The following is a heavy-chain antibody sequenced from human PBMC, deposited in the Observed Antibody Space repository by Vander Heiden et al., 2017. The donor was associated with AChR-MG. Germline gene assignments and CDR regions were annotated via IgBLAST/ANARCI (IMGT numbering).Heavy chain of an antibody. Sequence: EVQLLESGGGLVQPGGSLRLSCAASGFTFSSYAMSWVRQAAGKGLEWVSAISGSGGSTYYADSVKGRFTISRDNSKNTLYLQMNSLRAEDTAVYYCAKGGSYYDFWSGYFSGDYWGQGTLVTVSS. D-gene: IGHD3-3*01. V-gene: IGHV3-23*01. J-gene: IGHJ4*02. CDR3: AKGGSYYDFWSGYFSGDY. CDR1: GFTFSSYA. CDR2: ISGSGGST.